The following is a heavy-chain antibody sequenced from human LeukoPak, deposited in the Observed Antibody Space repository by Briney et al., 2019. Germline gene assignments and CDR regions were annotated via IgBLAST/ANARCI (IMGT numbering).Heavy chain of an antibody. D-gene: IGHD3-22*01. CDR1: GASISSGPYY. J-gene: IGHJ4*02. Sequence: SETLSLTCTVSGASISSGPYYWGWIPHPPGKGLEWIGSIYYSVNTYYNPSLKSRVTISVDTSKNQFSLNLYSVTAADTAVFYCARSYYYDYRQIDYWGQGTLVTVSS. CDR2: IYYSVNT. CDR3: ARSYYYDYRQIDY. V-gene: IGHV4-39*01.